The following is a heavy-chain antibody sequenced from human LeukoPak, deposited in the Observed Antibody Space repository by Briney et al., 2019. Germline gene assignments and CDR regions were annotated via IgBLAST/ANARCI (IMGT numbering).Heavy chain of an antibody. CDR3: TQSNY. Sequence: GGSLRLSCAASGFTFSSYSMNWVRQASGKGLEWVGRIRSKADNYATAYAASVQGRCTISRDDSKSTAYLQLNSRKTEDTAVYYCTQSNYWGQGALVTVSS. V-gene: IGHV3-73*01. CDR1: GFTFSSYS. J-gene: IGHJ4*02. CDR2: IRSKADNYAT.